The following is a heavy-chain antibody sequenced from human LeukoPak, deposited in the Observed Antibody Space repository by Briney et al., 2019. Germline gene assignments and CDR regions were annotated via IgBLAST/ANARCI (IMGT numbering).Heavy chain of an antibody. CDR1: GFSLRTSGVG. V-gene: IGHV2-5*02. D-gene: IGHD4-17*01. CDR2: IYWDDDQ. J-gene: IGHJ4*02. Sequence: SGPTLINPTRTLTLTYTFSGFSLRTSGVGGGWIRQPQGKALEWLALIYWDDDQRYNPSLKSRLTITNDTSKNQVVLTMTNVDPVDTATYYCAHSRDYGDLYYWGQGTLVTVSS. CDR3: AHSRDYGDLYY.